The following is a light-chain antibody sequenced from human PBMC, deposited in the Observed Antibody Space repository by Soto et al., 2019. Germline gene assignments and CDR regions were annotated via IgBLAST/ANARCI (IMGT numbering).Light chain of an antibody. V-gene: IGLV2-8*01. CDR1: MRDVGAYNL. J-gene: IGLJ2*01. CDR3: SSYGGSNNLV. CDR2: EVN. Sequence: QSALTQPASVSGSAGQSITISCSGTMRDVGAYNLVSWYQQHPGTAPKLIIYEVNKRPSGVPDRFSGSKSGNTASLTVSGLQAEDEADYYCSSYGGSNNLVFGGGTKLTVL.